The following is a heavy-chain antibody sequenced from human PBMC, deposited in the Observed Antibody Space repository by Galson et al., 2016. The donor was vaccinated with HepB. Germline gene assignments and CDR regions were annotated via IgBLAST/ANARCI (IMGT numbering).Heavy chain of an antibody. V-gene: IGHV4-59*01. D-gene: IGHD3-3*01. Sequence: ETLSLTCTVSGGSISSYYWSWIRQPPGKGLEWIGYIYYSGSTNYNSSLKSRVTISIDTSKNQFSRKLNSVTAADTAVYYCARGSILRFLEWLPHFDSWGQGTLVTVSS. CDR1: GGSISSYY. CDR2: IYYSGST. J-gene: IGHJ4*02. CDR3: ARGSILRFLEWLPHFDS.